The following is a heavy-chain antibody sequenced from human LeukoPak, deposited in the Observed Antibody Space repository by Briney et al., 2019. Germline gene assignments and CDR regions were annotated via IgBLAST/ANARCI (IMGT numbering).Heavy chain of an antibody. J-gene: IGHJ4*02. CDR3: ARSLSGTAFDY. CDR1: GFTFSSYS. D-gene: IGHD3-16*02. Sequence: GGSLRLSCAASGFTFSSYSMNWVRQAPGKGLEWVSSISSSSSYIYYADSVKGRFTISRDNAKNSLYLQMNSPRAEDTAVYYCARSLSGTAFDYWGQGTLVTVSS. V-gene: IGHV3-21*01. CDR2: ISSSSSYI.